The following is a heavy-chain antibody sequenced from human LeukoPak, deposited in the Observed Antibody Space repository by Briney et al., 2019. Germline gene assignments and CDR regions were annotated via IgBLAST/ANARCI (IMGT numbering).Heavy chain of an antibody. J-gene: IGHJ5*02. V-gene: IGHV3-48*04. CDR1: GFTFSSYS. D-gene: IGHD2-21*01. CDR3: ARDGRYCGGDCYSGDWFDP. CDR2: ISSSSSTI. Sequence: GGSLRLSCAASGFTFSSYSMNWVRQAPGKGLEWVSYISSSSSTIYYADSVKGRFTISRDNAKNSLYLQMNSLRAEDTAVYYCARDGRYCGGDCYSGDWFDPWGQGTLVTVSS.